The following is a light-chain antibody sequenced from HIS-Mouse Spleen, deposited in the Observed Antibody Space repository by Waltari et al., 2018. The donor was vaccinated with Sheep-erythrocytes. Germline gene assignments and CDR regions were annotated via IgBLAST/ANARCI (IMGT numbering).Light chain of an antibody. V-gene: IGLV2-14*02. J-gene: IGLJ3*02. CDR2: EGS. CDR3: SSYAGSNNWV. CDR1: SSDVGSYNL. Sequence: QSALTQPASVSGSPGQSITISCTGTSSDVGSYNLVSWYQQHPGKAPKLMLYEGSKRPSGVPDRFSGSKSGNTASLTVSGLQAEDEADYYCSSYAGSNNWVFGGGTKLTVL.